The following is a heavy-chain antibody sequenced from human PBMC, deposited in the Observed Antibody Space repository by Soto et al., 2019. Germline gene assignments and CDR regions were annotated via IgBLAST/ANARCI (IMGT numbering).Heavy chain of an antibody. Sequence: GGSLRLSCAASGFTFSSYGMHWVRQAPGKGLEWVAVIWYDGSNKYYAESVKGRFTISRDNSKITLYLQMNSLGAEDTAVYYCARGSRGYSFSMVFDYWGQVTLVTVSS. V-gene: IGHV3-33*01. CDR1: GFTFSSYG. CDR3: ARGSRGYSFSMVFDY. CDR2: IWYDGSNK. D-gene: IGHD5-18*01. J-gene: IGHJ4*02.